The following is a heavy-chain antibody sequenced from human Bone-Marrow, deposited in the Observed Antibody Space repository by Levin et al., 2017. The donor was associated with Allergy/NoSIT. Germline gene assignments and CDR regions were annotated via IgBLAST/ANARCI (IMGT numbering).Heavy chain of an antibody. CDR2: MSYRGNT. V-gene: IGHV4-59*01. J-gene: IGHJ4*02. CDR3: ARQDNWCFDF. D-gene: IGHD1-20*01. CDR1: GGSISSYF. Sequence: SETLSLTCTVSGGSISSYFWSWIRQPPGKGLEWIGYMSYRGNTKYNPSLKSRVTISGDTPKNQFFLKLNSVTAADTAVYYCARQDNWCFDFWGQGALVTVAS.